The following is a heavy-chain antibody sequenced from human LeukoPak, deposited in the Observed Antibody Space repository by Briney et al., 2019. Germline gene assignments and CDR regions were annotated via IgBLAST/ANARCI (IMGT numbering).Heavy chain of an antibody. V-gene: IGHV3-74*01. Sequence: GGSLRLSCVASGFTFSSYWMHWVRQDPRKGLVWVSRINGDGRNINYADSVRGRFTISRDNAKNTLYLQMNTLRVEDTAVYYCTRDLMDYDVSTGLHHYYMDVWGQGTTVTISS. CDR1: GFTFSSYW. D-gene: IGHD3-9*01. CDR2: INGDGRNI. J-gene: IGHJ6*02. CDR3: TRDLMDYDVSTGLHHYYMDV.